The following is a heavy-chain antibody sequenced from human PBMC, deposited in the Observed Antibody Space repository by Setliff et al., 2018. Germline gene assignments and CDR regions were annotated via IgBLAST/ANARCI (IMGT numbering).Heavy chain of an antibody. V-gene: IGHV3-33*01. CDR1: GFTFRSYG. D-gene: IGHD6-13*01. J-gene: IGHJ4*02. CDR3: ARDSYTSPDY. CDR2: IWYDGSNE. Sequence: RLSCAASGFTFRSYGMHWVRQSPGKGLEWVAVIWYDGSNEYYADSVEGRFTISRDNAKNTLYLQMNSLGAEDTAVYYCARDSYTSPDYWGQGTLVTVSS.